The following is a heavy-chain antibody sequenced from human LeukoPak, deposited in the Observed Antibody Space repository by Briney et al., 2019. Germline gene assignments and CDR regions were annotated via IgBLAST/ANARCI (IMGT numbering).Heavy chain of an antibody. J-gene: IGHJ3*02. CDR2: INHSGST. D-gene: IGHD3-3*01. CDR3: ASGSDYDFWSGYYDAFDI. V-gene: IGHV4-34*01. CDR1: GGSFSGYY. Sequence: SETLSLTCAVYGGSFSGYYWSWIRQPPGKGLEWIGEINHSGSTNYNPSLKSRVPISVDTSKNQFSLKLSSVTAADTAVYYCASGSDYDFWSGYYDAFDIWGQGTMVTVSS.